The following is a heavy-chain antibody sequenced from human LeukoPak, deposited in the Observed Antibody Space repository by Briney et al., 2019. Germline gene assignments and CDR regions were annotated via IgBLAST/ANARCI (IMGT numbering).Heavy chain of an antibody. D-gene: IGHD5-18*01. Sequence: PGRSLRLSCAASGFTFSSYGMHWVRQAPGKGLEWVAVISYDGSNKYYADSVKGRFTISRDNSKNTLYLQMDSLRAEDTAVYYCAKGYSYGLDYWGQGTLVTVSS. V-gene: IGHV3-30*18. J-gene: IGHJ4*02. CDR1: GFTFSSYG. CDR2: ISYDGSNK. CDR3: AKGYSYGLDY.